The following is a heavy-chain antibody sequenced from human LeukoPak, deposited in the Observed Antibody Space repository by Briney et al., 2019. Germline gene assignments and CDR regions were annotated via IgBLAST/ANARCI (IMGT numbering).Heavy chain of an antibody. CDR2: ISAYNGNT. CDR3: ARGDKSSWPYYFYYMDV. Sequence: ASVKVSCKASGYTFTSYGISWVRQAPGQGLEWMGWISAYNGNTNYAQKLQGRVTMTTDTSTSTAYMELSSLRSDDTAVYFCARGDKSSWPYYFYYMDVWGKGTTVTISS. V-gene: IGHV1-18*01. J-gene: IGHJ6*03. D-gene: IGHD6-13*01. CDR1: GYTFTSYG.